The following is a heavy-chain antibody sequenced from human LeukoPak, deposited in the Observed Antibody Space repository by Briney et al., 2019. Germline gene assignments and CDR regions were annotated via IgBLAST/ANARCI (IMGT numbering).Heavy chain of an antibody. CDR3: AKDLYDFWSGYHVSDY. CDR1: GYTFTNYY. D-gene: IGHD3-3*01. CDR2: INPSGGST. Sequence: ASVKVSCKASGYTFTNYYMHWVRQAPGQGLEWMGIINPSGGSTTYTQKFQGRVTITRDTSTSTVYMELSSLRSDDSAVYYCAKDLYDFWSGYHVSDYWGQGTLVTVSS. V-gene: IGHV1-46*01. J-gene: IGHJ4*02.